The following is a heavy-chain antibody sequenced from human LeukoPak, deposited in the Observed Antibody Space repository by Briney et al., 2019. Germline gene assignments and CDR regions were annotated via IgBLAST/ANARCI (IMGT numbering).Heavy chain of an antibody. CDR2: ISGSGGST. V-gene: IGHV3-23*01. J-gene: IGHJ4*02. D-gene: IGHD4-17*01. Sequence: GGSLRLSCAASGFTFSSYAMSWVRQAPGKGLDWVSAISGSGGSTYYADSVEGRFTISRDNSKNTLYLQMNSLRAEDTAVYYCATDQYGMTTVITAFDYWGQGTLVTVSS. CDR3: ATDQYGMTTVITAFDY. CDR1: GFTFSSYA.